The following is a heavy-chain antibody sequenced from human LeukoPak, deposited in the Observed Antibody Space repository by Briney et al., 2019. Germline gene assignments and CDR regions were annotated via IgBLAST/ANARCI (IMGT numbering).Heavy chain of an antibody. CDR1: GYSFTSYW. D-gene: IGHD2-2*01. CDR3: ATTYCSSTSCYQGAFDI. J-gene: IGHJ3*02. V-gene: IGHV5-10-1*01. Sequence: GAPLRIPCKRSGYSFTSYWMRWVRQMRGKGREWLGRIDHSDWYTNYSPSFQGNVTLSADKSISTDYLQWRSLKASDTAMYYCATTYCSSTSCYQGAFDIQGQGTIVTVCS. CDR2: IDHSDWYT.